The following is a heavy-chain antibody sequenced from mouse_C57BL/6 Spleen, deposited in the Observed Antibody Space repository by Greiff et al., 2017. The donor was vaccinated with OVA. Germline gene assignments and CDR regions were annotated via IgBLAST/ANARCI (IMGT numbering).Heavy chain of an antibody. CDR3: TTGYGSRRDY. CDR2: IDPENGDT. D-gene: IGHD1-1*01. CDR1: GFNIKDDY. J-gene: IGHJ2*01. Sequence: EVQLQQSGAELVRPGASVKLSCTASGFNIKDDYMHWVKQRPEQGLEWIGWIDPENGDTEYASKFQGKATITADTSSNTAYLQLSSLTSEDTAVYYCTTGYGSRRDYWGQGTTLTVSS. V-gene: IGHV14-4*01.